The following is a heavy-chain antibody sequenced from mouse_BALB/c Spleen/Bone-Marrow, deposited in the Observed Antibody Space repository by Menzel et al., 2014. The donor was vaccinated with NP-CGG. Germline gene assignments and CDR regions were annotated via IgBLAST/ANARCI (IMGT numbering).Heavy chain of an antibody. Sequence: VQLQQSGAELVKPGASVKLSCKASGYTFTSYYMCWVKQRPGQGLEWIGEINPSNGGTNFNEKFKSKATLTVDKSSSTAYMTINSLTSEDSAVYYCKRSRRAMDHWGQGTSVTVSS. CDR2: INPSNGGT. CDR3: KRSRRAMDH. D-gene: IGHD2-12*01. CDR1: GYTFTSYY. J-gene: IGHJ4*01. V-gene: IGHV1S81*02.